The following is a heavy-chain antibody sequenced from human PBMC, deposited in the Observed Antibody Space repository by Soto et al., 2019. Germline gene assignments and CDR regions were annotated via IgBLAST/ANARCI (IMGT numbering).Heavy chain of an antibody. Sequence: GGSLRLSCAASGFTVSSNYMSWVRQAPGKGLEWVSVIYSGGSTYYADSVKGRFTISRDNSKNTLYLQMNSLRAEDTAVYYCARADPEGDYGDNERFDYWGQGTLVTVSS. CDR1: GFTVSSNY. CDR3: ARADPEGDYGDNERFDY. J-gene: IGHJ4*02. V-gene: IGHV3-66*01. CDR2: IYSGGST. D-gene: IGHD4-17*01.